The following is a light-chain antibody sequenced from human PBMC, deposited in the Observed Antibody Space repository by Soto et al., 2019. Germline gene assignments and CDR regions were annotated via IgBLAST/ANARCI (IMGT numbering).Light chain of an antibody. CDR2: EVT. V-gene: IGLV2-14*01. Sequence: QSVLTQPASVSGSAGQSIAISCTGSSSDVGIYNYVSWCQQHPGKVPKLIIYEVTSRPSGVSIRFSGSKSGNAASLTISGLQPEDEADYYCSPYTTSSTRVFGTGTKVTVL. J-gene: IGLJ1*01. CDR1: SSDVGIYNY. CDR3: SPYTTSSTRV.